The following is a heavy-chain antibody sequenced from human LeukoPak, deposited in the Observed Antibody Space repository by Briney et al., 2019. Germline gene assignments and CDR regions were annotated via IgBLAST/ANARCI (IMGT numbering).Heavy chain of an antibody. Sequence: SETLSLICTVSGGSISSSSYYWGWIRQPPGKGLEWIVSLFYSGSTYYDPSLKSRVTISVDTSKNQFSLKVTSVTAADTAVYYCARGGYCSGGSCDWFDPWGQGTLVTVSS. D-gene: IGHD2-15*01. CDR3: ARGGYCSGGSCDWFDP. CDR1: GGSISSSSYY. J-gene: IGHJ5*02. CDR2: LFYSGST. V-gene: IGHV4-39*01.